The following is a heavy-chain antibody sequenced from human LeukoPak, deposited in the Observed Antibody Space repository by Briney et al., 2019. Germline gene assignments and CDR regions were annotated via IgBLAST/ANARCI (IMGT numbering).Heavy chain of an antibody. CDR3: ARSLYLGYYDYVWGSYAY. Sequence: SETLSLTCAVYGGSFSGYYWSWIRQPPGKGLEWIGEINHSGSTNYNPSLKSRVTTSVDTSKNQFSLKLSSVTAADTAVYYCARSLYLGYYDYVWGSYAYWGQGTLVTVSS. CDR1: GGSFSGYY. D-gene: IGHD3-16*01. CDR2: INHSGST. J-gene: IGHJ4*02. V-gene: IGHV4-34*01.